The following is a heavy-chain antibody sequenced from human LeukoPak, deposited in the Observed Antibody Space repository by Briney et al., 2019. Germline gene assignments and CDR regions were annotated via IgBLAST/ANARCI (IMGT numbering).Heavy chain of an antibody. J-gene: IGHJ4*02. Sequence: GSLRLSRAGSGFIVRSQYLSWVRPAPGKGLGGVLIIYSGGSTYYADSVKGRFTISRDNSKNTLYLQMNRLRAEDTVVYYCAMLGGSESYYPRYFDYWGQGTLVTVSS. CDR3: AMLGGSESYYPRYFDY. V-gene: IGHV3-53*01. CDR1: GFIVRSQY. D-gene: IGHD3-10*01. CDR2: IYSGGST.